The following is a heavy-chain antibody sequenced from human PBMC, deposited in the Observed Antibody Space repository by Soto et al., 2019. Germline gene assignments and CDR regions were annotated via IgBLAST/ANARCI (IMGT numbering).Heavy chain of an antibody. D-gene: IGHD3-3*01. CDR1: GFIFSSFA. J-gene: IGHJ4*02. Sequence: VGSLRLSCSVSGFIFSSFAMHWVRQAPGKGLKYVSAISDNGGGTYYADSVKGRFTISRDNSKNTLYLQMSTLRPEDTAVYYCVKDMYYDFWSGSHDYWGQGTLVTVSS. CDR3: VKDMYYDFWSGSHDY. CDR2: ISDNGGGT. V-gene: IGHV3-64D*06.